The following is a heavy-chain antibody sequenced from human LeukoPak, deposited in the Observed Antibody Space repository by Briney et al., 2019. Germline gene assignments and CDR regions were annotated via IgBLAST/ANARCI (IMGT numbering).Heavy chain of an antibody. CDR1: GGSINSNY. CDR2: MHYTGNT. Sequence: PSETLSLTCTVSGGSINSNYWSWIRQPPGKGLESIGYMHYTGNTNYNPSLKSRVTMSVDTSKNQFSLTLNSVTAADTAVYYCARGRAAAGTVPSFDYWGQGTLVTVSS. CDR3: ARGRAAAGTVPSFDY. J-gene: IGHJ4*02. V-gene: IGHV4-59*01. D-gene: IGHD6-13*01.